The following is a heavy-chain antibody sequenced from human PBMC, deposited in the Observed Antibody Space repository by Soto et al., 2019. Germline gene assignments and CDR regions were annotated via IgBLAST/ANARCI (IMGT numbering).Heavy chain of an antibody. CDR2: INYSGNT. V-gene: IGHV4-39*01. CDR1: GGSITSSSYY. CDR3: ARHPGGFDI. D-gene: IGHD3-10*01. Sequence: LSLTCTVSGGSITSSSYYWGWIRQPPGKGLEWIGNINYSGNTYYNPSLKSRVTMSVDTSKNQFSLKLSSVTAADTAVYYCARHPGGFDIWGQGTMVTVSS. J-gene: IGHJ3*02.